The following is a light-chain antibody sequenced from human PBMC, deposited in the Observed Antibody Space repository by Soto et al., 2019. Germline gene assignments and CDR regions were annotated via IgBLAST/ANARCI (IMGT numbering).Light chain of an antibody. CDR1: SSDIGGYNY. J-gene: IGLJ2*01. CDR3: TSYTAFSTDIL. Sequence: QSALTQPASVSGSPGQSITISCTGTSSDIGGYNYVSWYQQYPGRTPKLIIYQVTNRPSGVSDRFSGSKSGDTASLTISGLQAEDEADYYCTSYTAFSTDILFGGGTKVTVL. CDR2: QVT. V-gene: IGLV2-14*01.